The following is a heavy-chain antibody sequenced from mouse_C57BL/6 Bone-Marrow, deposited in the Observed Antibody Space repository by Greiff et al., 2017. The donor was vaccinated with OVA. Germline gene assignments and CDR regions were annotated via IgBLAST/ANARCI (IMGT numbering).Heavy chain of an antibody. CDR2: ISNLAYSI. V-gene: IGHV5-15*01. CDR1: GFTFSDYG. J-gene: IGHJ3*01. Sequence: VQLKESGGGLVQPGGSLKLSCAASGFTFSDYGMAWVRQAPRKGPEWVAFISNLAYSIYYADTVTGRFTISRENAKNTLYLEMSSLRSEDTAMYYCARAGAWFAYWGQGTLVTVSA. CDR3: ARAGAWFAY.